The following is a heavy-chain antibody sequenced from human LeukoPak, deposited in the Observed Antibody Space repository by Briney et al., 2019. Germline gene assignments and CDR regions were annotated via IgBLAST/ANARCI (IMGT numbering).Heavy chain of an antibody. CDR1: GFTFSSYA. CDR3: AKGHWGGDSGKYFDL. Sequence: GGSLRLSCAASGFTFSSYAMSWVRQAPGKGLEWVSAISGSGGSTYYADSVKGRFTISRDNSKNTLYLQMDSLRAEDTAVYYCAKGHWGGDSGKYFDLWGRGTLVTVSS. V-gene: IGHV3-23*01. D-gene: IGHD2-21*02. CDR2: ISGSGGST. J-gene: IGHJ2*01.